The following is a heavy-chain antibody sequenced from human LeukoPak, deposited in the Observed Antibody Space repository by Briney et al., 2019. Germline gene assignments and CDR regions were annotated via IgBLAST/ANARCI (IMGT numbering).Heavy chain of an antibody. CDR1: GESFSGYY. V-gene: IGHV4-34*01. CDR2: INHSGGT. Sequence: SETLSLTCAVYGESFSGYYWSWIRQPPGKGLEWIGEINHSGGTNYNPSLKSRVTISVDTSKNQFSLKLSSVTAADTAVYYCARGVARTYYSDTSGYAAADYWGQGTLVTVSS. CDR3: ARGVARTYYSDTSGYAAADY. D-gene: IGHD3-22*01. J-gene: IGHJ4*02.